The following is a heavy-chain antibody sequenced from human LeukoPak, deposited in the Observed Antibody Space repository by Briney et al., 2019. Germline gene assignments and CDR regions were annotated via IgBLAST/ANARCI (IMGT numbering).Heavy chain of an antibody. D-gene: IGHD1-26*01. CDR1: GFTFSSYW. CDR3: ARVGVGATMGVFDY. J-gene: IGHJ4*02. V-gene: IGHV3-7*01. CDR2: IKQDGSEK. Sequence: GGSLRLSCAASGFTFSSYWMSWVRQAPGKGLEWVANIKQDGSEKYYVDSVKGRFTISRDNAKNSLYLQMNSLRAEDTAVYYCARVGVGATMGVFDYWGQGTLVTVSS.